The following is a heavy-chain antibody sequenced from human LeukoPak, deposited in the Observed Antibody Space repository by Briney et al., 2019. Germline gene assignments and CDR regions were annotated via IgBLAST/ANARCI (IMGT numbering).Heavy chain of an antibody. CDR3: AKDRGDGHNSGYFVY. J-gene: IGHJ4*02. CDR1: GGSFSRYF. D-gene: IGHD5-24*01. Sequence: PSETLSLTCTVSGGSFSRYFWTWIRQPAGKRLEWIGRIHTSGGTDYNPSLKSRVTISVDTSKNQYSLKLSSVTAADTAVYYCAKDRGDGHNSGYFVYWGQGTLVTVSS. CDR2: IHTSGGT. V-gene: IGHV4-4*07.